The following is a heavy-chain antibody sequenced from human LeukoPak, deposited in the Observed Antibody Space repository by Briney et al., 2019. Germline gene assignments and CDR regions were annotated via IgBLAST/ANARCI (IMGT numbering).Heavy chain of an antibody. CDR2: IVVGSGNT. J-gene: IGHJ4*02. CDR1: GFTFTSST. D-gene: IGHD3-10*01. Sequence: SVKVSCKASGFTFTSSTIQWVRQARGHRLELIGWIVVGSGNTNYAQKFQERVIITRDMSTTTVYMELSSLRSEDTAVYYCAGTPWFGELTLDYWGQGTLVTVSS. CDR3: AGTPWFGELTLDY. V-gene: IGHV1-58*02.